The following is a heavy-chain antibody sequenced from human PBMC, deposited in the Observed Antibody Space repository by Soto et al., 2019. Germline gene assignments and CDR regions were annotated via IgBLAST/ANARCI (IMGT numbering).Heavy chain of an antibody. D-gene: IGHD1-7*01. CDR1: GGCVGSSGCC. Sequence: SDALSLACTVSGGCVGSSGCCWSWIRQPPGKGLEWIGSLYYSGSTYYNPSLKSRVTISVDTSKNQFSLKLSSVTATDTAVYYCARQIEDSWNYDAFDIWGQGTMVTVSS. V-gene: IGHV4-39*01. CDR2: LYYSGST. J-gene: IGHJ3*02. CDR3: ARQIEDSWNYDAFDI.